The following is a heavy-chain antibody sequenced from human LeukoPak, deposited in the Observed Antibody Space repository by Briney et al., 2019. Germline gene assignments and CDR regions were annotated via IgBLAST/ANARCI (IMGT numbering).Heavy chain of an antibody. CDR1: GGSISSYY. CDR3: AGGLGYDSSGYYIYFDY. J-gene: IGHJ4*02. Sequence: PSETLSLTCTVSGGSISSYYWSWIRQPPGKGLEWIGYIYYSGSTNYNPSLKSRVTISVDTSKNQFSLKLSSVTAADTAVYYCAGGLGYDSSGYYIYFDYWGQGTLVTVSS. D-gene: IGHD3-22*01. CDR2: IYYSGST. V-gene: IGHV4-59*01.